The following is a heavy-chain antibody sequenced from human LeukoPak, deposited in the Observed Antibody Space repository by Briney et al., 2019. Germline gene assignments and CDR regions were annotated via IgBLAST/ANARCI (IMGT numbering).Heavy chain of an antibody. CDR1: GASISSSGYY. D-gene: IGHD6-13*01. CDR2: IYYSGST. V-gene: IGHV4-39*07. Sequence: SETLSLTCTVSGASISSSGYYWGWIRQPPGKGLEWFGTIYYSGSTYYNPSLESRVTISVDTSKNQFSLKLNSVTAADTAVYYCASAEPRGIIWYPYWGQGTLVTVSS. J-gene: IGHJ4*02. CDR3: ASAEPRGIIWYPY.